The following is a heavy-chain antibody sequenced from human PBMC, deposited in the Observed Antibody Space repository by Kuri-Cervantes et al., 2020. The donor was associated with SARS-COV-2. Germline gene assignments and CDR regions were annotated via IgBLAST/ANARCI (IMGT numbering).Heavy chain of an antibody. J-gene: IGHJ3*02. CDR1: GGTFSSYA. CDR2: IIPIFGTA. Sequence: SVKVSCKASGGTFSSYAISWVRQAPGQGLEWMGGIIPIFGTANYAQKFQGRVTITTDESTSTAYMELSSLRSEDTAVYYCVRFRYYDSIRNAPDIWGQGTLVTVSS. V-gene: IGHV1-69*05. CDR3: VRFRYYDSIRNAPDI. D-gene: IGHD3-22*01.